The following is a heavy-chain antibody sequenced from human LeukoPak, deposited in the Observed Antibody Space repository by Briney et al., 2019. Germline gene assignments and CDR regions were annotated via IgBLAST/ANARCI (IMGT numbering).Heavy chain of an antibody. CDR3: ARHRFNWNDGFAGKMNWFAP. CDR2: INHSGST. D-gene: IGHD1-1*01. Sequence: SETLSLTCAVYGGSFSGYYWSWIRQPPGKGLEWIGEINHSGSTNYNPSLKSRVSISVDTSKNNFSLKVTSVTATDTAVYYCARHRFNWNDGFAGKMNWFAPWGQGILVTVSS. V-gene: IGHV4-34*01. J-gene: IGHJ5*02. CDR1: GGSFSGYY.